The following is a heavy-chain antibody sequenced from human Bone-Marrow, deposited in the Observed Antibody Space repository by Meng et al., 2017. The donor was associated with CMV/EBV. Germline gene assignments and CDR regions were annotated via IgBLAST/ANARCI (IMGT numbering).Heavy chain of an antibody. CDR2: ISAYNGNT. CDR3: ARGLWFGELFFDY. CDR1: FISYG. D-gene: IGHD3-10*01. Sequence: FISYGISWVRQAPGQGLEWMGWISAYNGNTNYAQKVQGRLTVTTDTSASTAYMELRSLRSDDTAVYYCARGLWFGELFFDYWGQGTLVTVSS. J-gene: IGHJ4*02. V-gene: IGHV1-18*01.